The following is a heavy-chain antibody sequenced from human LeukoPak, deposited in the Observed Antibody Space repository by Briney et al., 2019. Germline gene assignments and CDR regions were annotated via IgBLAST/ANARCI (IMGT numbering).Heavy chain of an antibody. CDR2: ISSSGRTI. D-gene: IGHD2-2*01. Sequence: SGGSLRLSCAASGFTFSDYYMSWLRQAPGEGLEWVSYISSSGRTIYCADSVKGRFTISRDNAKNSLYLQMKSLRADDTAVYYCARDRVRAYCSSTSCYRSFEYWGQGKLVTVSS. J-gene: IGHJ4*02. CDR3: ARDRVRAYCSSTSCYRSFEY. V-gene: IGHV3-11*01. CDR1: GFTFSDYY.